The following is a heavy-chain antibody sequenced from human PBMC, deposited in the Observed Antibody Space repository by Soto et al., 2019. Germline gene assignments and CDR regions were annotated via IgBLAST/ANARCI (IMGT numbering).Heavy chain of an antibody. J-gene: IGHJ4*02. Sequence: GASVKVSCKASGYTFTGYYMHWVRQAPGQGLEWMGWINPNSSGTNYAQKFQGWVTMTRDTSISTAYMELSRLRSDDTAVYYCASDHYGDGPLWYWGQGTLVTVSS. CDR2: INPNSSGT. D-gene: IGHD4-17*01. CDR1: GYTFTGYY. V-gene: IGHV1-2*04. CDR3: ASDHYGDGPLWY.